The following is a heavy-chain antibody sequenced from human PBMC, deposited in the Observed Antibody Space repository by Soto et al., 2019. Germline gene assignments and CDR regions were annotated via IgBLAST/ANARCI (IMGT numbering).Heavy chain of an antibody. CDR2: ISAYNGNT. Sequence: VQLVQSGAEVKKPGASVKVSCKASGYTFNKYGISWVRQAPGQGLEWMGWISAYNGNTDYAQKFQGRVTMTTDTSTTTAYIELRSLRYDDTAIYYCARLPGKNWFDPWGQGTLVTVSS. J-gene: IGHJ5*02. CDR3: ARLPGKNWFDP. D-gene: IGHD2-2*01. V-gene: IGHV1-18*01. CDR1: GYTFNKYG.